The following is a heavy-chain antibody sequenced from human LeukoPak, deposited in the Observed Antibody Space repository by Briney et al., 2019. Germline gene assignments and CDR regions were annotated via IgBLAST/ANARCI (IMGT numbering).Heavy chain of an antibody. Sequence: GGSLRLSCAASGYTFSSYSMNWVRQAPGKGLEWVSSISSSSSYIYYADSVKGRFTISRDNAKNSLYLQMNSLRAEDTAVYYCARDLRWEQTPSNPDFWGQGTLVTVSS. CDR1: GYTFSSYS. CDR2: ISSSSSYI. J-gene: IGHJ4*02. V-gene: IGHV3-21*01. D-gene: IGHD1-26*01. CDR3: ARDLRWEQTPSNPDF.